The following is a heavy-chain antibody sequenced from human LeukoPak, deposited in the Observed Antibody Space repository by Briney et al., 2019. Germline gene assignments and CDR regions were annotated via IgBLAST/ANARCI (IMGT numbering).Heavy chain of an antibody. Sequence: PSETLSLTCTVSGASIRSYHWSWIRQPPGKGLEWIGYIYYSGDTNYNPSLKSRVTISIDTSKNQFSLKLRSVTAADTAVYYCARLGPGEFDYWGQGTLVTVSS. V-gene: IGHV4-59*08. CDR3: ARLGPGEFDY. D-gene: IGHD3-16*01. J-gene: IGHJ4*02. CDR2: IYYSGDT. CDR1: GASIRSYH.